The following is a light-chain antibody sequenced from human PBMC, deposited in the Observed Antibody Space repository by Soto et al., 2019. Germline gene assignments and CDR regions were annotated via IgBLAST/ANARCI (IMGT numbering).Light chain of an antibody. CDR1: SSGVGGYNY. Sequence: QSVLTQPPSASGSPGQSVAISFTGTSSGVGGYNYVSWYQQHPGKAPKLMIYEVNKRPSRVPDRFPGSNYCNTASLTVCGLQAEDEAEYYCSSYAGSSNVFGTGTRSPS. CDR3: SSYAGSSNV. J-gene: IGLJ1*01. V-gene: IGLV2-8*01. CDR2: EVN.